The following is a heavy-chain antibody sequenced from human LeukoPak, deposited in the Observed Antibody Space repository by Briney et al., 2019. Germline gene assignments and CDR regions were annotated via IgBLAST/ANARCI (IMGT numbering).Heavy chain of an antibody. Sequence: PGGSLRLSCAASGFTFSSYSMNWIRQAPGKGLDWISYISSSGTTTYYADSVKGRFTIFRDNSKNTLYLQMNSLRAEDTAVYYCARVGYYYDSSGYYYFDYWGQGTLVTVSS. CDR3: ARVGYYYDSSGYYYFDY. CDR1: GFTFSSYS. V-gene: IGHV3-48*01. D-gene: IGHD3-22*01. CDR2: ISSSGTTT. J-gene: IGHJ4*02.